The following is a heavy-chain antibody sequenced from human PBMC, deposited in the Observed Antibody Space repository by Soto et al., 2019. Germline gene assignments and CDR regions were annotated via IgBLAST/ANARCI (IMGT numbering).Heavy chain of an antibody. Sequence: QVQLVQSGAEVKKPGASVKVSCKVSGYTLTELSMHWVRQAPGKGLEWMGGFDPEDGETIYAQKFQGRVTMTEDTSTDTAYMELSSLRSEDTAVYYCATDSSSWVWADYYYGMDVWGQGTTVTVSS. CDR2: FDPEDGET. V-gene: IGHV1-24*01. J-gene: IGHJ6*02. CDR3: ATDSSSWVWADYYYGMDV. D-gene: IGHD6-13*01. CDR1: GYTLTELS.